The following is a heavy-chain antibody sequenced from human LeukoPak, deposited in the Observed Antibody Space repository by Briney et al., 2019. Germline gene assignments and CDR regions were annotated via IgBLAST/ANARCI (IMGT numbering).Heavy chain of an antibody. CDR1: GGSMKSSTDY. D-gene: IGHD3-9*01. CDR2: IYYSGST. J-gene: IGHJ4*02. Sequence: SETLSLTCTVSGGSMKSSTDYWGWIRQPPGKGLEWIGSIYYSGSTYYNPSLKSRVTISVDTSKNQFSLKLSSVTAADTAVYYCARRPSGGLRYFDWDYWGQGTLVTVSS. CDR3: ARRPSGGLRYFDWDY. V-gene: IGHV4-39*01.